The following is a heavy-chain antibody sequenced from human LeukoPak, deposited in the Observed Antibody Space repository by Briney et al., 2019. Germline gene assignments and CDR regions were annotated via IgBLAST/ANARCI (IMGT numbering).Heavy chain of an antibody. CDR1: GFTLFWHV. D-gene: IGHD1-26*01. J-gene: IGHJ4*02. CDR2: IHHNGEIT. Sequence: PGGSLRLSCSASGFTLFWHVMHWVRQAPGKALEYVSFIHHNGEITSYADSVRGRFTVSRDNSKNTLFLELSSLRVDDTAVYYCGRDMSGTYSLDYWGPGTPVTVSP. CDR3: GRDMSGTYSLDY. V-gene: IGHV3-64D*06.